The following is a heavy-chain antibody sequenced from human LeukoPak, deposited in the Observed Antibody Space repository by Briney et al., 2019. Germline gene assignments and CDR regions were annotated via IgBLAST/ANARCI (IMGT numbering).Heavy chain of an antibody. CDR2: IYTSGST. CDR3: ARTEESGYSYGYFGYYYYMDV. Sequence: SQTLSLTCTVSGGSISSGSYYWSWIRQPAGKGLEWIGRIYTSGSTNYNPSLKSRVTISVDTSKNQFSLKLSSVTAADTAVYYCARTEESGYSYGYFGYYYYMDVWGKGTTVTVSS. V-gene: IGHV4-61*02. D-gene: IGHD5-18*01. J-gene: IGHJ6*03. CDR1: GGSISSGSYY.